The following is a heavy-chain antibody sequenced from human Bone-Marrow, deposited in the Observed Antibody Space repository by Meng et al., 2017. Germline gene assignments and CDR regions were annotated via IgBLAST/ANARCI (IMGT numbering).Heavy chain of an antibody. CDR3: AHSGGYDFEGWFDP. J-gene: IGHJ5*02. CDR1: GFSLSTSGVG. Sequence: QITLKESGPTLGKPTQTLTLTFTFSGFSLSTSGVGVGWIRQPPGKALEWLALIYWDDDKRYSPSLKSRLTITKDTSKNQVVLTMTNMDPVDTATYYCAHSGGYDFEGWFDPWGQGTLVTVSS. V-gene: IGHV2-5*02. CDR2: IYWDDDK. D-gene: IGHD5-12*01.